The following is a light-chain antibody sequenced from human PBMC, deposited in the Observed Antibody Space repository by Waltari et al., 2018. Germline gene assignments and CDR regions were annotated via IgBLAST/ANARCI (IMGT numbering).Light chain of an antibody. CDR3: LLSYNDVRSV. CDR1: TGSVPSGPY. CDR2: DTS. Sequence: QAVVPQEPSVTVSPGGTVTLTCGSTTGSVPSGPYPYWCRQKPGHAPRTLIFDTSHRHVWKPARFSGSLLGGKAALTLSGAQAEDEAEYYCLLSYNDVRSVFGGGTKLTVL. J-gene: IGLJ2*01. V-gene: IGLV7-46*01.